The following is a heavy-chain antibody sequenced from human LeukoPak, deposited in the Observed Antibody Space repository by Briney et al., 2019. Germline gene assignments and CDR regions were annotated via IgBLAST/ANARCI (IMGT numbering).Heavy chain of an antibody. Sequence: SETLSLTCAVYRGSFSGYSWSWIRQPPGKGLEWIGEVIHSGSTNYNPSLKSRVTISLDTSKNQFSLKLSSMTAADTAVYYCASSWLGPGFGIWGQGTMVTVSS. J-gene: IGHJ3*02. V-gene: IGHV4-34*12. CDR2: VIHSGST. CDR3: ASSWLGPGFGI. D-gene: IGHD6-19*01. CDR1: RGSFSGYS.